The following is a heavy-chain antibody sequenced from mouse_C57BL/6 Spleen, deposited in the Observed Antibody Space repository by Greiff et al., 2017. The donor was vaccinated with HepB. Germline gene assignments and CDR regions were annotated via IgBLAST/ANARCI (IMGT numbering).Heavy chain of an antibody. CDR1: GYTFTSYW. CDR2: IYPSDSET. J-gene: IGHJ1*03. V-gene: IGHV1-61*01. CDR3: APSLYYYGRRGPYV. D-gene: IGHD1-1*01. Sequence: QVQLQQPGAELVRPGSSVKLSCKASGYTFTSYWMDWVKQRPGQGLEWIGNIYPSDSETHYNQKFKDKATLTVDKSSSTAYMQLSSLTSEDSAVYYCAPSLYYYGRRGPYVWGTGTTVTGSS.